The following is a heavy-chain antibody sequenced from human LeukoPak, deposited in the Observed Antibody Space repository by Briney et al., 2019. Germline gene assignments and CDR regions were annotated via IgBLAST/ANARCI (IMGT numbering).Heavy chain of an antibody. CDR2: ISSSSSTI. D-gene: IGHD6-13*01. CDR3: ARVLSSSWYPHFDY. V-gene: IGHV3-48*04. Sequence: GGSLRLSCAASGFTFSSYSMNWVRQAPGKGLEWVSYISSSSSTIYYADSVKGRFTISRDNAKNSLYLQMNSLRAEDTAVYYCARVLSSSWYPHFDYWGQGTLVTVSS. CDR1: GFTFSSYS. J-gene: IGHJ4*02.